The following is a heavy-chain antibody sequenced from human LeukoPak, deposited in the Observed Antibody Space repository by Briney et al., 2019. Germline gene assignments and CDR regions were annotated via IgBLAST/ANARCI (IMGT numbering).Heavy chain of an antibody. J-gene: IGHJ4*02. D-gene: IGHD2-2*01. CDR2: ISGSGGST. Sequence: GGSLRLSCAASGFTFSSYAMGWVRQAPGKGLEWVSAISGSGGSTYYADSVKGRFTISRDNSKNTLYLQMNSLRAEDTAVYYCAKDSVVVPAAKGSYFDYWGQGTLVAVSS. CDR1: GFTFSSYA. CDR3: AKDSVVVPAAKGSYFDY. V-gene: IGHV3-23*01.